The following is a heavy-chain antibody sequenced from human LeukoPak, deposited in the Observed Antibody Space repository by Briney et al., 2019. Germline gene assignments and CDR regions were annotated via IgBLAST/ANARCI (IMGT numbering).Heavy chain of an antibody. CDR2: IIPILGIA. J-gene: IGHJ4*02. Sequence: SVKVSCKASGGTFSSYAISWVRQAPGQGLEWMGRIIPILGIANYAQKLQGRVTITADKSTSTAYMELSSLRSEDTAVYYCARDLTEVVVVAATRGTTLRYWGQGTLVTVSS. D-gene: IGHD2-15*01. CDR3: ARDLTEVVVVAATRGTTLRY. V-gene: IGHV1-69*04. CDR1: GGTFSSYA.